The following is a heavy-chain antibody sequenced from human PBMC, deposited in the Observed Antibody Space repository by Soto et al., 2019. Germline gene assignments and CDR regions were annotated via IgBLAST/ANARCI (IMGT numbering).Heavy chain of an antibody. CDR1: GLTFSRFA. Sequence: EVQLFESGGDLVQPGGSLRLSCVASGLTFSRFALSWVSQSPGKGLEWVSAISGGGGSTYYADSVKGRFTVSRDNSQNTLSLQMNTLRAEDTAVYYCTKFVFYGDSLVEYWGQGTLVTVSS. CDR2: ISGGGGST. CDR3: TKFVFYGDSLVEY. D-gene: IGHD4-17*01. V-gene: IGHV3-23*01. J-gene: IGHJ4*02.